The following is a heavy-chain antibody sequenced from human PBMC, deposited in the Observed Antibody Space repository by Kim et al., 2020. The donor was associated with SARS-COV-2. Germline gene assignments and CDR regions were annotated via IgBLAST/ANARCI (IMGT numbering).Heavy chain of an antibody. Sequence: DSVKGRFTISRDNAKNSLYLQMNSLRAEDTAVYYCARDGALAVAGTTGDYWGQGTLVTVSS. CDR3: ARDGALAVAGTTGDY. V-gene: IGHV3-11*05. J-gene: IGHJ4*02. D-gene: IGHD6-19*01.